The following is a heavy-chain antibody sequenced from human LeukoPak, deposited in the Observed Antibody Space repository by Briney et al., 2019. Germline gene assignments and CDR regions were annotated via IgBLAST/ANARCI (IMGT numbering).Heavy chain of an antibody. Sequence: PGGSLRLSCAASGFTFSSYSMNWVRQPPGKGLEWIGSIYYSGSTYYNPSLKSRVTISVDTSKNQFSLKLSSVTAADTAVYYCASEDIVVVVAATAFDYWGQGTLVTVSS. V-gene: IGHV4-39*01. CDR2: IYYSGST. J-gene: IGHJ4*02. CDR3: ASEDIVVVVAATAFDY. CDR1: GFTFSSYSMN. D-gene: IGHD2-15*01.